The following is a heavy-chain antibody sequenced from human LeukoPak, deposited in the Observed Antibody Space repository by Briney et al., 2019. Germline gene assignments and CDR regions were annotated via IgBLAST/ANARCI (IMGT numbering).Heavy chain of an antibody. D-gene: IGHD1-26*01. J-gene: IGHJ4*02. V-gene: IGHV3-21*01. CDR1: GFTFSSYW. CDR2: ISTSSSYI. Sequence: GGSLRLSCAASGFTFSSYWMSWVRQAPGKGLEWVSSISTSSSYIYYADSVKGRFTISRDNAKNSLYLQMNSLRAEDTAVYYCARVSRGKWELLGAHDYWGQGTLVTVSS. CDR3: ARVSRGKWELLGAHDY.